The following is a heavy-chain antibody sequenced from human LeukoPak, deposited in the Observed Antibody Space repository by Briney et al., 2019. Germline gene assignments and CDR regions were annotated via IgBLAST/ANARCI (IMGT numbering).Heavy chain of an antibody. V-gene: IGHV3-43*02. CDR1: GFTSYDYA. CDR3: AKDNSRYYFDY. D-gene: IGHD1-26*01. J-gene: IGHJ4*02. Sequence: GGALRLSCAASGFTSYDYAMHWVRQGPGKGLEWVSLISGDGGSTYYADSVKGRFTISRDNSKNSLFLQMNSLRTEDTALYYCAKDNSRYYFDYWGQGTLVTVSS. CDR2: ISGDGGST.